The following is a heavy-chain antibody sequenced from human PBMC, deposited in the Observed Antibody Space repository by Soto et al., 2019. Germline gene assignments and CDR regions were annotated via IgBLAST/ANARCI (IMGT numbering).Heavy chain of an antibody. CDR1: GGTFSSYP. CDR2: IIPILDIT. V-gene: IGHV1-69*02. J-gene: IGHJ4*02. Sequence: QVQLVQSGAEVKKPGSSVKVSCKASGGTFSSYPISWVRQAPGQGLEWMGRIIPILDITDYAQRFQGRVTMAEDKSTSTAYMELSSLSSADTAVYYCARPTSTGTTSGYYFGYWGQGSLVTVSS. CDR3: ARPTSTGTTSGYYFGY. D-gene: IGHD1-7*01.